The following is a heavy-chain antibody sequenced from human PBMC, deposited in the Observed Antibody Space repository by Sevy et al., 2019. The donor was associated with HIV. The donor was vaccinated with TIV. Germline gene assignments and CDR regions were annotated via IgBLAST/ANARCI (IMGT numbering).Heavy chain of an antibody. D-gene: IGHD3-22*01. J-gene: IGHJ4*02. V-gene: IGHV3-23*01. Sequence: GGSLRLSCAASGFTFSSYAMSWVRQAPGKGLEWVSAISGSGGSTYYADSVKGRFTISRDNSKNTLYLQMNSLGAEDTAVYYCAKVGVRIVVVMGHIDYWGQGTLVTVSS. CDR2: ISGSGGST. CDR1: GFTFSSYA. CDR3: AKVGVRIVVVMGHIDY.